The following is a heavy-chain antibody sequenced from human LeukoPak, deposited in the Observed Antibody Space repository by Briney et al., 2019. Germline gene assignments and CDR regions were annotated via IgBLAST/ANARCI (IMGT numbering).Heavy chain of an antibody. D-gene: IGHD1-26*01. CDR2: TYYRSKWYN. Sequence: SQTLSLTCAISGDSVSSNSAAWNWIRQSPSRGLEWLGRTYYRSKWYNDYAVSVKSRITINPDTSKNQFSLQLNSVTPEDTAVYYCARESAVSLRAYSGSPNWFDPWGQGTLVTVSS. CDR1: GDSVSSNSAA. V-gene: IGHV6-1*01. CDR3: ARESAVSLRAYSGSPNWFDP. J-gene: IGHJ5*02.